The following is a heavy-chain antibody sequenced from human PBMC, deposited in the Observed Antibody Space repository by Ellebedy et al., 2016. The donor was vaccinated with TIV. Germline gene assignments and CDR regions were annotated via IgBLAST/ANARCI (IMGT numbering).Heavy chain of an antibody. CDR3: ARAKESRSSWHGGFDY. V-gene: IGHV4-34*01. D-gene: IGHD6-13*01. J-gene: IGHJ4*02. Sequence: MPSETLSLTCAVYGGSFSGYYGSWIRQPPGTGLEWIGEINHSGSTNYNPSLKSRVTISVDTSKNQFSLKLSSVTAADTAVYYCARAKESRSSWHGGFDYWGQGTLVTVSS. CDR2: INHSGST. CDR1: GGSFSGYY.